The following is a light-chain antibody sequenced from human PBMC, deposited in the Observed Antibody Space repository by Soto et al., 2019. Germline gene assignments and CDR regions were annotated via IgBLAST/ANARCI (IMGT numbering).Light chain of an antibody. CDR3: SSYSPSHVF. V-gene: IGLV2-8*01. Sequence: QSVLTQPPSASGSPGQSVTISCTGTSSDIGGYNYNYVSWYQQHPGKAPKLMIYEVNKRPSGVPDCFSGSKSGNTASLTVSGLRADDEAEYYCSSYSPSHVFFGGGTKLTVL. J-gene: IGLJ2*01. CDR1: SSDIGGYNYNY. CDR2: EVN.